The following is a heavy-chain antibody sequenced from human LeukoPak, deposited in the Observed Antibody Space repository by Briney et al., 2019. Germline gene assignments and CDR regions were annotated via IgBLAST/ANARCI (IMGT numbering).Heavy chain of an antibody. J-gene: IGHJ6*03. CDR3: ASLGAARPYYYYYYMDV. CDR1: GGSFSGYY. CDR2: INHSGST. V-gene: IGHV4-34*01. D-gene: IGHD1-26*01. Sequence: SETLSLTCAVYGGSFSGYYWSWIRQPPGKGPEWIGEINHSGSTNYNPSLKSRVTISVDTSKDQFSLKLSSVTAADTAVYYCASLGAARPYYYYYYMDVWGKGPRSPSP.